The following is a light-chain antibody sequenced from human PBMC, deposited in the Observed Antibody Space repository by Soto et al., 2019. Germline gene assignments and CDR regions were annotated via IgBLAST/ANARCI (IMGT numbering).Light chain of an antibody. V-gene: IGKV3-15*01. CDR3: QQHNQWPIT. CDR1: QSVTSN. Sequence: EIVMTHSPATLSVSPGERVTLHCSASQSVTSNLAWYQHKPGQSPRLLIYRASARATGVPDRFSGSGSGTEFTLTITSLQSEDSAVYYCQQHNQWPITFGQGTRLEIK. CDR2: RAS. J-gene: IGKJ5*01.